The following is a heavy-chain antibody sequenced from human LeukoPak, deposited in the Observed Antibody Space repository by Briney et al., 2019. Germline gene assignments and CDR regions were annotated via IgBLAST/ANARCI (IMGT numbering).Heavy chain of an antibody. V-gene: IGHV3-7*01. CDR1: GFTFSSYW. CDR3: ARDRGCYDFWSGYPFGYYYYYGMDV. D-gene: IGHD3-3*01. J-gene: IGHJ6*02. CDR2: TKQDGSEK. Sequence: PGGSLRLSCAASGFTFSSYWMSWVRQAPGKGLEWVANTKQDGSEKYYVDSVKGRFTISRDNAKNSLYLQMNSLRAEDTAVFYCARDRGCYDFWSGYPFGYYYYYGMDVWGQGTTVTVSS.